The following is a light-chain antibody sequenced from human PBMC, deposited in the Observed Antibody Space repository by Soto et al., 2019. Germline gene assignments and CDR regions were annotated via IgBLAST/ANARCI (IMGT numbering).Light chain of an antibody. CDR1: QSISPW. CDR2: KAS. J-gene: IGKJ4*01. Sequence: DIQMTQSPSTLSASVGDRVTITCRASQSISPWVAWYQQKPGKVPKLLIYKASNLERGVPSRFSGSGSGTEFTLTISSLQPDDFATYYCQHYNNYPAPFGGWTKVEIK. V-gene: IGKV1-5*03. CDR3: QHYNNYPAP.